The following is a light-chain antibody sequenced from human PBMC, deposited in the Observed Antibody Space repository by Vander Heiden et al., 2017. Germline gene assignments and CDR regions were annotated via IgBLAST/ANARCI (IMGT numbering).Light chain of an antibody. CDR1: QSVSSY. J-gene: IGKJ5*01. V-gene: IGKV3-11*01. Sequence: EIVLTQSPPTLSLSPGERATLSCRASQSVSSYLAWYQQKPGQAPRLLIYDASNRATGIPARFSGSGSGTDFTLTISSLEPEDFAVYYCQQRSNWPPNTFGQGTRLEIK. CDR3: QQRSNWPPNT. CDR2: DAS.